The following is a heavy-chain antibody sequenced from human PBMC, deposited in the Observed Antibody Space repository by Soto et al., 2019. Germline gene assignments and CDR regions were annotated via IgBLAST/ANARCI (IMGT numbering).Heavy chain of an antibody. CDR2: IWYDGSNK. CDR3: ARADRPPVICYFDL. V-gene: IGHV3-33*01. Sequence: GGSLRLSCAACGLTFSSYGMHWVRQAPGKGLEWVAVIWYDGSNKYYADSVKGRFTISRDNSKNTLYLQMNSLRAEDTAVYYCARADRPPVICYFDLCGLHNLLTVYS. J-gene: IGHJ2*01. CDR1: GLTFSSYG. D-gene: IGHD3-22*01.